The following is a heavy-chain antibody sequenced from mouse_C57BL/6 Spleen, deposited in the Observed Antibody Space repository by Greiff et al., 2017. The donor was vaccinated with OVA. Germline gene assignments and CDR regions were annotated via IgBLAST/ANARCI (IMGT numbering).Heavy chain of an antibody. Sequence: VQLQQSGPELVKPGDSVKISCKASGYSFTGYFMNWVMQSHGKSLEWIGRINPYNGDTFYNQKFKGKATLTVDKSSSTAHMELRSLTSEDSAVYYCARGLFTTVVDYAMDYWGQGTSVTVSS. V-gene: IGHV1-20*01. D-gene: IGHD1-1*01. CDR1: GYSFTGYF. CDR3: ARGLFTTVVDYAMDY. J-gene: IGHJ4*01. CDR2: INPYNGDT.